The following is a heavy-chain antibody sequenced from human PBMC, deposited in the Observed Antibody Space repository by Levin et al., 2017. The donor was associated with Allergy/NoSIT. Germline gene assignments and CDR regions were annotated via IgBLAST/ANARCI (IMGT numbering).Heavy chain of an antibody. V-gene: IGHV3-15*01. J-gene: IGHJ6*03. D-gene: IGHD5-12*01. CDR2: IKSKTDGGTT. CDR3: TTATVATIFPNYYYYYMDG. Sequence: GGSLRLSCAASGFTFSNAWMSWVRQAPGKGLEWVGRIKSKTDGGTTDYAAPVKGRFTISRDDSKNTLYLQMNSLKTEDTAVYYCTTATVATIFPNYYYYYMDGWGKGTTVTVSS. CDR1: GFTFSNAW.